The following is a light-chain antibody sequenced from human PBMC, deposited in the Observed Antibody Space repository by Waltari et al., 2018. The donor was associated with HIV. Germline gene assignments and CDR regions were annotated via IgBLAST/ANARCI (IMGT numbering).Light chain of an antibody. V-gene: IGLV1-47*01. CDR2: RNH. CDR1: SSNIGSNY. Sequence: QSVLTQPPSASGTPGQRVTISCSGSSSNIGSNYVYWYQQLPATARKFLNLRNHLRPTGCPDRFSCSKPCTSAYLAISGLRSEDEADYYCAAWDDSLSGPVFGGGTKLTVL. CDR3: AAWDDSLSGPV. J-gene: IGLJ2*01.